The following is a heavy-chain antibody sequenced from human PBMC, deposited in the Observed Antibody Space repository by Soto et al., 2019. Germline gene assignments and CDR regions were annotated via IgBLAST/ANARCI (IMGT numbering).Heavy chain of an antibody. CDR2: INAGNGNT. D-gene: IGHD4-17*01. Sequence: QVQLVQSGAEVKKPGASVKVSCKASGYTFTSYAMHWVRQAPGQRLEWMGWINAGNGNTKYSQKFQGRVTITRDTSESKAYMEQSSLRSEDTAVYYCARTVGYYYGMDVWGQGTTVTVSS. J-gene: IGHJ6*01. CDR3: ARTVGYYYGMDV. V-gene: IGHV1-3*01. CDR1: GYTFTSYA.